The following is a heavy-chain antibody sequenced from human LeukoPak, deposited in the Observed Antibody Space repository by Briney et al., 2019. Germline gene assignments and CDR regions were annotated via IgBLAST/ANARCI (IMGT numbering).Heavy chain of an antibody. CDR3: ARISDSSGDY. V-gene: IGHV5-51*01. Sequence: GESLKISCNGSGYIFTSYWIGWVRQMPGKGLEWMGIIYPGDSDTRYSPSFQGQVTISADKSISTAYLQWSSLKASDTAMYHCARISDSSGDYWGQGTLVTVSS. J-gene: IGHJ4*02. D-gene: IGHD6-19*01. CDR1: GYIFTSYW. CDR2: IYPGDSDT.